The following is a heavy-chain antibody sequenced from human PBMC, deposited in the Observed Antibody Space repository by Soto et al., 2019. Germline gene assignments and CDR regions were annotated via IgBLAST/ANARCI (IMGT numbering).Heavy chain of an antibody. D-gene: IGHD2-21*02. CDR1: GGSISGYY. V-gene: IGHV4-59*01. CDR3: ARDLWGYCGTDCYPLDV. CDR2: MYNTGST. Sequence: SETLSLTCTVSGGSISGYYWSWIRQPPGKGLEWIGYMYNTGSTVYNPSFKSRVHISVDTSKNQFSLKLNSVTAADTAVYYCARDLWGYCGTDCYPLDVWGQGTTVT. J-gene: IGHJ6*02.